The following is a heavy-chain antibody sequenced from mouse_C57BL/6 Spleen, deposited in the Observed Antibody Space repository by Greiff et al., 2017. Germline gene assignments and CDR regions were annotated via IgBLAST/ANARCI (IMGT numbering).Heavy chain of an antibody. J-gene: IGHJ1*03. CDR2: IYPRSGNT. CDR1: GYTFTSYG. Sequence: QVQLKQSGAELARPGASVKLSCKASGYTFTSYGISWVKQRTGQGLEWIGEIYPRSGNTYYNEKFKGKATLTADKSSSTAYMELRSLTSDDSAVYFCARGATVVAHWYFDVWGTGTTVTVSS. CDR3: ARGATVVAHWYFDV. V-gene: IGHV1-81*01. D-gene: IGHD1-1*01.